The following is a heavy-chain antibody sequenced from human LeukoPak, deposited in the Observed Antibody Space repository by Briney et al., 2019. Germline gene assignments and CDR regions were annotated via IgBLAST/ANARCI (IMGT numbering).Heavy chain of an antibody. CDR1: GFTFSSYG. V-gene: IGHV3-30*18. J-gene: IGHJ4*02. CDR3: AKDIWLGGNFDY. Sequence: GRSLRLSCAASGFTFSSYGMHWVRQAPGKGLEWVAVISYDGSNKYYADSVKGRFTISRDNSKNTLYLQMNSLRAEDTAVYYCAKDIWLGGNFDYWGQGTLVTVSS. CDR2: ISYDGSNK. D-gene: IGHD5-12*01.